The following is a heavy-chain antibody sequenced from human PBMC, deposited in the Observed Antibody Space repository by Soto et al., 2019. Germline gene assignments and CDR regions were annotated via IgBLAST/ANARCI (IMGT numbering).Heavy chain of an antibody. Sequence: EVQLVESGEGLVQPGGSLRLSCAASGFTFRTWMHWVRQAPGKGLVWVSRINSDGSSITYADSVKGRFIISRDNAKNTVYLQRNSLTVEDTAVYYCTRWASGYGNFDYLGQGVLVTVSS. D-gene: IGHD5-12*01. CDR1: GFTFRTW. CDR2: INSDGSSI. J-gene: IGHJ4*02. CDR3: TRWASGYGNFDY. V-gene: IGHV3-74*01.